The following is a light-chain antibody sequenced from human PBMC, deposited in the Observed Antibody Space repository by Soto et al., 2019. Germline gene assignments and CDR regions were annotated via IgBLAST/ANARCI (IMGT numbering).Light chain of an antibody. CDR2: GNN. CDR3: HSYDSSLSAVV. Sequence: VLTQPPSVSGAPGQRVIISCTGSNSNIGTGYDVHWYQQLPGTAPKLLIYGNNNRPSGVPDRFSGSKSGTSASLAITGLQAEDEADYYCHSYDSSLSAVVFGGGTKLTVL. CDR1: NSNIGTGYD. J-gene: IGLJ2*01. V-gene: IGLV1-40*01.